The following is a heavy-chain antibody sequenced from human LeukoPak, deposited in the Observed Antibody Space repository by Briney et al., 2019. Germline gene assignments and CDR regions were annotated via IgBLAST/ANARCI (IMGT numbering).Heavy chain of an antibody. J-gene: IGHJ4*01. V-gene: IGHV3-7*02. CDR1: GSTFSSNW. CDR2: IRPDGNER. CDR3: AQYTRSFDY. Sequence: GGSLRLACTAFGSTFSSNWMTWVRQAPGKGLEWVATIRPDGNERYFVDSLKGRFTISRDNAKNSLYLQMDSLRAEDTAVYYCAQYTRSFDYWGQGTLTTVSS. D-gene: IGHD6-6*01.